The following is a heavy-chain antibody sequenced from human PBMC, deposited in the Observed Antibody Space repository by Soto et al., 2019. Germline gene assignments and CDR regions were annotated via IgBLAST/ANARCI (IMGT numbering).Heavy chain of an antibody. Sequence: VQLVQSGAEVKKPGASLKVSCKVSGKPLSDISMHWVRQAPGKGLEWMGGFDPEDGQTIYAQKFQGRATMTADTSTDTFHLEMSSLKSEETAVEYYGAGAGGFGVVRSWIDPWGQGTLVTVSS. J-gene: IGHJ5*02. CDR1: GKPLSDIS. D-gene: IGHD3-3*01. CDR3: GAGAGGFGVVRSWIDP. CDR2: FDPEDGQT. V-gene: IGHV1-24*01.